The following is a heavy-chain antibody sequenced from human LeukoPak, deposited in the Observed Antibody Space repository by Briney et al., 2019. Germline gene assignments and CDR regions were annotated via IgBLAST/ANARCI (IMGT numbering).Heavy chain of an antibody. CDR1: GFTFSSYS. J-gene: IGHJ3*02. CDR3: IRGGIRVSGIDAFDI. CDR2: ISSSSSYI. D-gene: IGHD5/OR15-5a*01. V-gene: IGHV3-21*01. Sequence: GGSLRLSCAASGFTFSSYSVNWVRQAPGKGLEWVSSISSSSSYIYYADSVKGRFTISRENAKNSLYLQMNTLRDGDTAVYYCIRGGIRVSGIDAFDIWGQGTMVTVSS.